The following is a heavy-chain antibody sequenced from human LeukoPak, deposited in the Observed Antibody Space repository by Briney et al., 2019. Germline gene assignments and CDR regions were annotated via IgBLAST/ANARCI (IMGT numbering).Heavy chain of an antibody. V-gene: IGHV3-74*01. D-gene: IGHD3-22*01. J-gene: IGHJ3*02. Sequence: GGSPRLSCAPSGFTFSGYWVHCVPQAPEERRVCVSRIYGYGSTINYADSVKGRFTISRDNAKNMLYLQMNSLRAEDTAVYYCAEHPGNYESASIWGQGTMVTVSS. CDR3: AEHPGNYESASI. CDR2: IYGYGSTI. CDR1: GFTFSGYW.